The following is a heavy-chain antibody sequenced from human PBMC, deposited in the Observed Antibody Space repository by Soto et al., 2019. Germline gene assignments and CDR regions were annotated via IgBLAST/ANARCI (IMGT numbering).Heavy chain of an antibody. CDR1: GGIFNSYG. V-gene: IGHV1-69*11. J-gene: IGHJ5*02. Sequence: QVHLVQSGAEVKKPGSSVKVSCHPSGGIFNSYGISWVRLGPGQGLKWMVGINPLLGSTNYAAKFRGRLTITAAEPMTTVFMELNTLRPEDTSTYFCAKIRGGVYSTWGQGTLVTVSS. D-gene: IGHD3-10*01. CDR2: INPLLGST. CDR3: AKIRGGVYST.